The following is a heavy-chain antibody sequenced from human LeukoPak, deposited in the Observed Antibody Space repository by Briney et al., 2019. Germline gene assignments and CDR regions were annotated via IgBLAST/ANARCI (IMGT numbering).Heavy chain of an antibody. V-gene: IGHV3-74*01. CDR1: GFTFSSYS. CDR2: INSDGSST. D-gene: IGHD3-22*01. CDR3: ARVDSSGFDPFYFDF. Sequence: GGSLRLSCAASGFTFSSYSMHWVRQAPGKGLVWVSRINSDGSSTSYADSVKGRFTISRDNAKNSLNLQMNSLRVEDTAVYYCARVDSSGFDPFYFDFWGQGTLVTVSS. J-gene: IGHJ4*02.